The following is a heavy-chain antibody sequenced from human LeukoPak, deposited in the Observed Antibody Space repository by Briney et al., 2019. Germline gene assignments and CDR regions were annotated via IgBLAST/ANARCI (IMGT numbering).Heavy chain of an antibody. D-gene: IGHD3-16*01. CDR3: ARYRPYVGIAYFDY. CDR2: ISGSGGST. J-gene: IGHJ4*02. CDR1: GFTFSSYA. Sequence: QPGGSLRLSCAASGFTFSSYAMSWVRQAPGKGLEWVSAISGSGGSTYYADSVKCRFTISRDNSKNTLYLQMNSLRAEDTAVYYCARYRPYVGIAYFDYWGQGTLVTVSS. V-gene: IGHV3-23*01.